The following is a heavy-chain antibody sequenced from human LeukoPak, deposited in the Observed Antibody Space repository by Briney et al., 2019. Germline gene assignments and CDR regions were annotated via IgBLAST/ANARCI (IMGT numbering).Heavy chain of an antibody. CDR3: ARTGYDILTGYRAKQYYFDY. V-gene: IGHV4-59*01. D-gene: IGHD3-9*01. CDR2: IYYSGST. CDR1: GGSISSYY. J-gene: IGHJ4*02. Sequence: SETLSLTWTVSGGSISSYYWSWIRQPPGKGLEWIGYIYYSGSTNYNPSLKSRVTISVDTSKNQFSLKLNSVTAADTAVYYCARTGYDILTGYRAKQYYFDYWGQGTLVTVSS.